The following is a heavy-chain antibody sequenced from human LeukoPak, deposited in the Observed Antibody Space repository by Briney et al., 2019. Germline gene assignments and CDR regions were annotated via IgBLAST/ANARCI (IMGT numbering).Heavy chain of an antibody. CDR1: EFTFSSYG. CDR2: VRDDGGDT. Sequence: GGSLRLSCAASEFTFSSYGMHWVRQAPGKGLEWVAFVRDDGGDTYYADSVKGRFTISRDNSKNTLYLQMNSLRAEDTAVYYCAKGGGSYYSDAFDIWGQGTMVTVSS. J-gene: IGHJ3*02. D-gene: IGHD1-26*01. V-gene: IGHV3-30*02. CDR3: AKGGGSYYSDAFDI.